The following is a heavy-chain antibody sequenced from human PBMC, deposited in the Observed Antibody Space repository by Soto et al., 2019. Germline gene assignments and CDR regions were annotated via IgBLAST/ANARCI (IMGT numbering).Heavy chain of an antibody. V-gene: IGHV3-11*03. D-gene: IGHD3-22*01. Sequence: GGSLRLSCAASGFTFSDYYMSWIRQAPGKGLEWVSYISSSSSYTNYADSVKGRFTISRDNAKNSLYLQMNSLRAEDTAVYYCARTLYYDSSGYYSDYYYGMDVWGQGTTVTVSS. J-gene: IGHJ6*02. CDR1: GFTFSDYY. CDR2: ISSSSSYT. CDR3: ARTLYYDSSGYYSDYYYGMDV.